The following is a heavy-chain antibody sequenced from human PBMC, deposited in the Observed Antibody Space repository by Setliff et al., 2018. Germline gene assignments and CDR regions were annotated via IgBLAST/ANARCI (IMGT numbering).Heavy chain of an antibody. J-gene: IGHJ3*02. Sequence: GGSLRLSCKASGFTFSDYGMHWVRQAPGKGLEWVAFIRHDGNNKYYSDSVRGRFTISRDNSKNSLYLQMNSLRAEDTAVYYCARDSYYDSSGYSEKRAFDIWGQGTMVTVSS. CDR2: IRHDGNNK. D-gene: IGHD3-22*01. V-gene: IGHV3-30*02. CDR1: GFTFSDYG. CDR3: ARDSYYDSSGYSEKRAFDI.